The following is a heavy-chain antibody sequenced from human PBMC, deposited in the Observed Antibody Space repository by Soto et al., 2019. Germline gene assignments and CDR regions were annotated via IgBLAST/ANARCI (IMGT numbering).Heavy chain of an antibody. CDR3: AVDIVVVPAAITYMDV. D-gene: IGHD2-2*01. V-gene: IGHV1-8*01. CDR1: GYTFTSYD. CDR2: MNPNSGNT. Sequence: VKVSCKASGYTFTSYDINWVRQATGQGLEWMGWMNPNSGNTGYAQKFQGRVTMTRNTSISTAYMELSSLRSEDTAVYYCAVDIVVVPAAITYMDVWGKGTTVTVSS. J-gene: IGHJ6*03.